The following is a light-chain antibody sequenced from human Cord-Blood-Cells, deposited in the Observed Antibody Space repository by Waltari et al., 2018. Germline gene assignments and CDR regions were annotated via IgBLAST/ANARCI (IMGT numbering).Light chain of an antibody. V-gene: IGKV2-28*01. Sequence: DIVITQSPLSLPVTPGAPASISCRSSQSLLHSNGYNFLDWYLQKPGQSPQLLIYLGSNRASGVPDRFSGSGSGTDFTLKISRVEAEDVGVYYCMQALQTPRTFGQGTKVEIK. CDR2: LGS. CDR1: QSLLHSNGYNF. CDR3: MQALQTPRT. J-gene: IGKJ1*01.